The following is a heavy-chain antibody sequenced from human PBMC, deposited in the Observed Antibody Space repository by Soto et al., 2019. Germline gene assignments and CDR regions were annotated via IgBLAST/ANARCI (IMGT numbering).Heavy chain of an antibody. CDR3: ASARGYSYGYLEPYHYYGMAV. CDR1: DYNFTTNW. V-gene: IGHV5-51*01. Sequence: GESLKISCKGSDYNFTTNWIGWVRQMPEKGLEWMGIIYPADSDTRYSPSFQGQVAISVDKSISTAYLQWSSLKASDTAIYYCASARGYSYGYLEPYHYYGMAVWGQGTTVTVSS. D-gene: IGHD5-18*01. J-gene: IGHJ6*02. CDR2: IYPADSDT.